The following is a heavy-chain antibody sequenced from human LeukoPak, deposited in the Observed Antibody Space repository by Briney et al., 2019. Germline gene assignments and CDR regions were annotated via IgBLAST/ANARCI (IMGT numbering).Heavy chain of an antibody. Sequence: GSPRLSCAASGFTFSSYSMYWVRQAPGKGLEWVAYISSSSTTIYYADPLKGRCTISRDNAKNSVYLQMSSLRDEDTAVYYCARPRDGYNHGAFDIWGQSTIATVSS. CDR3: ARPRDGYNHGAFDI. V-gene: IGHV3-48*02. CDR1: GFTFSSYS. CDR2: ISSSSTTI. J-gene: IGHJ3*02. D-gene: IGHD5-24*01.